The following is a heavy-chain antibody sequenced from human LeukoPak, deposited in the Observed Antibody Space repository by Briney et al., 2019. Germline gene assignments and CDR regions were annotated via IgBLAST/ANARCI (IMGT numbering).Heavy chain of an antibody. V-gene: IGHV3-48*04. CDR2: ISSSGSTI. D-gene: IGHD5-18*01. CDR1: GFTFGYYT. Sequence: PGGSLRLSCTASGFTFGYYTINWVRQAPGKGLEWVSYISSSGSTIYYADSVKGRFTISRDNAKNSLYLQMNSLRAEDTAVYYCARSDEDTAFDYWGQGTLVTVSS. J-gene: IGHJ4*02. CDR3: ARSDEDTAFDY.